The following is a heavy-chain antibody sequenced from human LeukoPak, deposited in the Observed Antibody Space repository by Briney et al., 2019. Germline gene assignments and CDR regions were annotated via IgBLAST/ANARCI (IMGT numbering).Heavy chain of an antibody. D-gene: IGHD4-17*01. CDR1: GFTFSDYH. CDR2: ISSSSDYT. CDR3: ARGYGDYGTYYFDS. Sequence: PGGSLRLSCAASGFTFSDYHMSWIRQAPGKGLEWVSYISSSSDYTHYADSVKGRFTISRDNAKNSLYLQMNSLRAEDTAVYYCARGYGDYGTYYFDSWGQGTLVTVSS. J-gene: IGHJ4*02. V-gene: IGHV3-11*06.